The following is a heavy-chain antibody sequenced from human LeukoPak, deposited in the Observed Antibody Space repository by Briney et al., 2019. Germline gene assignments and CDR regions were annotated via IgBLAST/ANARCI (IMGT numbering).Heavy chain of an antibody. Sequence: SVKVSCKASGGTFSSYAISWVRQAPGQGLEWMGRIIPIFGIANYAQKFQGRVTITADKSTGTAYMELSSLRSEDTAVYYCARSRRDGYLANFDYWGQGTLVTVSS. CDR3: ARSRRDGYLANFDY. V-gene: IGHV1-69*04. CDR2: IIPIFGIA. D-gene: IGHD5-24*01. CDR1: GGTFSSYA. J-gene: IGHJ4*02.